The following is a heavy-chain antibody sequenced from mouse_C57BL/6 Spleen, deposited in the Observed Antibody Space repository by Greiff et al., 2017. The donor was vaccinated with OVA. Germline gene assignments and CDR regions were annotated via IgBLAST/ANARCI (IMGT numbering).Heavy chain of an antibody. CDR1: GFTFSSYA. CDR2: ISDGGSYT. Sequence: EVNVVESGGGLVKPGGSLKLSCAASGFTFSSYAMSWVRQTPEKRLEWVATISDGGSYTYYPDNVKGRFTISRDNAKNNLYLQMSHLKSEDTAMYYCARDQGSLFAYWGQGTLVTVSA. J-gene: IGHJ3*01. V-gene: IGHV5-4*01. D-gene: IGHD3-2*02. CDR3: ARDQGSLFAY.